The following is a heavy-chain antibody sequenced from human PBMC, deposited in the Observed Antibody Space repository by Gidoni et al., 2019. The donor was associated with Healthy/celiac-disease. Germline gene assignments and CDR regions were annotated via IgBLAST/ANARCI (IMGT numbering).Heavy chain of an antibody. CDR3: ATVTTSPPDFDY. D-gene: IGHD4-17*01. Sequence: QVQLVPSGAEVKKPGASVKVSCKASGYTFTSYYMHWVRQAPGQGLEWMGIINPSGGSTSYAQKFQGRVTMTRDTSTSTVYMELSSLRSEDTAVYYCATVTTSPPDFDYWGQGTLVTVSS. CDR1: GYTFTSYY. CDR2: INPSGGST. J-gene: IGHJ4*02. V-gene: IGHV1-46*03.